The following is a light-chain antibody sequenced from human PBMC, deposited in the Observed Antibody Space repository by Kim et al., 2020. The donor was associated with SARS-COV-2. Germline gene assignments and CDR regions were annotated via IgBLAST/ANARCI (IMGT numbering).Light chain of an antibody. J-gene: IGKJ4*01. V-gene: IGKV3-11*01. Sequence: EIVLTQSPATLSLSPGERATLSCRASQSFDNYLAWYQQKPGQTPRLLIYDASNRATGIPARFSGSGSGTDFTLTISSLEPEDFAVYYCQKRANRLTFGGGTKVDIK. CDR3: QKRANRLT. CDR1: QSFDNY. CDR2: DAS.